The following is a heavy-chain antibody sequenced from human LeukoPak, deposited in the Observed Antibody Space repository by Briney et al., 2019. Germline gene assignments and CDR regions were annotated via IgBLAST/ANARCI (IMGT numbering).Heavy chain of an antibody. Sequence: SETLSLTCTVSGGSISSSSYCWGWLRQPPGKGLEWIGSIYYSGSTYYNPSLKSRVTISVDTSKNQFSLKLSSVTAADTAVYYCARDTSFYYYYYMDVWGKGTTVTVSS. D-gene: IGHD3-16*01. J-gene: IGHJ6*03. V-gene: IGHV4-39*07. CDR1: GGSISSSSYC. CDR2: IYYSGST. CDR3: ARDTSFYYYYYMDV.